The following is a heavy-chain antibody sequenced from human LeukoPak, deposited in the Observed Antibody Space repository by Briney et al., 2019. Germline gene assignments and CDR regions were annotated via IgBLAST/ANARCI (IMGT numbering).Heavy chain of an antibody. V-gene: IGHV4-4*02. D-gene: IGHD1-26*01. CDR3: ARDWEGLGEYWYFDL. J-gene: IGHJ2*01. CDR1: GGSISSSNW. CDR2: IYHSGST. Sequence: KPSATLSLTCAVSGGSISSSNWWSWVRQPPGKGLEWMGEIYHSGSTNYNPSLKSRVTISVDKSKNQFSLKLSSVTAADTAVYYCARDWEGLGEYWYFDLWGRGTLVTVSS.